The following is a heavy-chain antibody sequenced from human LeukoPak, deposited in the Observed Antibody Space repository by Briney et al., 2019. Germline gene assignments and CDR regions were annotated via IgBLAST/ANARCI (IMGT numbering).Heavy chain of an antibody. D-gene: IGHD5-18*01. CDR1: GFTFSDSS. Sequence: GGSLRLSCTASGFTFSDSSMNWVRQAPGKGLEWRSYISSSSTTIYYADSVKGRFTISRDDAKNSLYLQMNSLRAEDTAVYYCARNLNTADDYWGQGILVTVSS. V-gene: IGHV3-48*01. CDR3: ARNLNTADDY. J-gene: IGHJ4*02. CDR2: ISSSSTTI.